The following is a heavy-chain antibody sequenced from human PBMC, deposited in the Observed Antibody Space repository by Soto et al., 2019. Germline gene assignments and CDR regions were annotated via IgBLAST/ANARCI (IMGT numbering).Heavy chain of an antibody. CDR2: INPNSGGT. V-gene: IGHV1-2*04. D-gene: IGHD2-8*01. CDR1: GYTFTGYY. CDR3: ARATYCTNGVCRKHNTFDP. Sequence: ASGEGLCKASGYTFTGYYMHWVRQAPGQGLEWMGWINPNSGGTNYAQKFQGWVTMTRDTSISTAYMELSRLRSDDTAVYYCARATYCTNGVCRKHNTFDPWGQGTLVTVSS. J-gene: IGHJ5*02.